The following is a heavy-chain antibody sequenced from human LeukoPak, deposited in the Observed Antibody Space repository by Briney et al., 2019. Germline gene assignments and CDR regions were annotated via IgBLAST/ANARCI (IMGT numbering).Heavy chain of an antibody. CDR3: AASSGVTLGRF. D-gene: IGHD3-16*01. J-gene: IGHJ4*02. CDR1: GGSISSGTHY. CDR2: IYYTGVT. V-gene: IGHV4-31*03. Sequence: SETLSLTCTVSGGSISSGTHYYNWIRQHPGKGLEWIGYIYYTGVTSYNPSLKSRVTMSVDTSMNQVSLKLSSLTAADTAVYYCAASSGVTLGRFWGQGTLVTVSS.